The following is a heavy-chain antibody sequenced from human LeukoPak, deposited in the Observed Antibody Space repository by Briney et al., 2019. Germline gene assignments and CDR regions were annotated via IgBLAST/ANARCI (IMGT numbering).Heavy chain of an antibody. CDR2: IYHSGST. J-gene: IGHJ4*02. CDR1: GYYISSGYY. V-gene: IGHV4-38-2*02. CDR3: ARDAAYYYDSSGYP. D-gene: IGHD3-22*01. Sequence: SETLSLTCTVSGYYISSGYYWGWIRQPPGKGLDWIGSIYHSGSTYYNPSLKSRVTISVDTSKNQFSLKLSSVTAADTAVYYCARDAAYYYDSSGYPWGQGTLVTVSS.